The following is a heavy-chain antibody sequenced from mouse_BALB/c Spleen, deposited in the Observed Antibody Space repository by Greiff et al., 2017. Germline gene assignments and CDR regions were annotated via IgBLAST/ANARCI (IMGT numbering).Heavy chain of an antibody. CDR1: GYTFTSYW. CDR3: AREASTNYYAMDY. D-gene: IGHD6-1*01. Sequence: QVQLQQSGAELAKPGASVKMSCKASGYTFTSYWMHWVKQRPGQGLEWIGYINPSTGYTEYNQKFKDKATLTADKSSSTAYMQLSSLTSEDSAVYYCAREASTNYYAMDYWGQGTSVTVSS. CDR2: INPSTGYT. J-gene: IGHJ4*01. V-gene: IGHV1-7*01.